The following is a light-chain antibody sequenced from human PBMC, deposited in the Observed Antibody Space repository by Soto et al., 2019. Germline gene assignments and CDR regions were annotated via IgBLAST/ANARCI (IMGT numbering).Light chain of an antibody. J-gene: IGLJ2*01. Sequence: QAVVTQPPSVSGAPGQRVTISCTGSSSNIGAGYDVHWYQQLPGTAPKLLIYGNSNRPSGVPDRVSGSKSGTSASLAITGLQAEDEADYYCQSYDSSLSGYVAFGGGTKLTVL. CDR1: SSNIGAGYD. CDR2: GNS. V-gene: IGLV1-40*01. CDR3: QSYDSSLSGYVA.